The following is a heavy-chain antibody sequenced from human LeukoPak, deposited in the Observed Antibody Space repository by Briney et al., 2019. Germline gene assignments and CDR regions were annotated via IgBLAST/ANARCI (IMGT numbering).Heavy chain of an antibody. CDR2: INHSGST. V-gene: IGHV4-34*01. D-gene: IGHD3-22*01. CDR3: AREHYYDSSGYPHFDY. Sequence: SETLSLTCAVYGGSFSGYYWSWIRQPPGKGLEWIGEINHSGSTNYNPSLKSRVTISVDTSKNQFSLKLSSVTAADTAVYYCAREHYYDSSGYPHFDYWGQGTLVTVSS. CDR1: GGSFSGYY. J-gene: IGHJ4*02.